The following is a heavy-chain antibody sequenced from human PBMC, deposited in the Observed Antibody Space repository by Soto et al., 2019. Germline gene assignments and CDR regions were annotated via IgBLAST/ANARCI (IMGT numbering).Heavy chain of an antibody. CDR2: IYWDDDK. CDR3: AHRRAVAGTYDI. CDR1: GVSLSTGGVG. D-gene: IGHD6-19*01. Sequence: QITLKESGPTLVKPTQTLTLTCSLSGVSLSTGGVGVGWIRQPPGKALEWLALIYWDDDKRYSPSLKSRLTITKDTSKNQVVLTMTNMDPVDTATYYCAHRRAVAGTYDIWGQGTMVTVSS. J-gene: IGHJ3*02. V-gene: IGHV2-5*02.